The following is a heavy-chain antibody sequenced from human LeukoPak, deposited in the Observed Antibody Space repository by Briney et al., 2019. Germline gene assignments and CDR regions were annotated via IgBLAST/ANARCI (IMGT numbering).Heavy chain of an antibody. V-gene: IGHV3-23*01. D-gene: IGHD3-3*01. CDR1: GFTFSSYA. CDR3: AKDKKTIFGVVIQPSGRGYFDY. CDR2: ISGSGGST. Sequence: PGGSLRLSCAASGFTFSSYAMSWVRQAPGKGLEWVSAISGSGGSTYYADSVKGRFTISRDNSKNTLYLQMNSLRAEDTAVYYCAKDKKTIFGVVIQPSGRGYFDYRGQGTLVTVSS. J-gene: IGHJ4*02.